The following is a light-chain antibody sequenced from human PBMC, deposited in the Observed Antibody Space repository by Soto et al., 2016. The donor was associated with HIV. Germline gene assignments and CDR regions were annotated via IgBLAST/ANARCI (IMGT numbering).Light chain of an antibody. CDR2: STS. J-gene: IGKJ5*01. CDR1: QGISDW. V-gene: IGKV1-12*02. CDR3: QQAHSFPSVT. Sequence: DIQMTQSPSSVSASVGDRVTISCRASQGISDWLAWYQQKPGKAPKLLIYSTSSLENGVPSRFSGSGSGTEFTLTISSLQPEDFATYYCQQAHSFPSVTFGQGTRLEIK.